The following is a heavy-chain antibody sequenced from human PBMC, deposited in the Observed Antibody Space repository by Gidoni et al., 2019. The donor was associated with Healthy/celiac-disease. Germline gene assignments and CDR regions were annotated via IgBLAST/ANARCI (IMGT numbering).Heavy chain of an antibody. V-gene: IGHV3-30-3*01. Sequence: QVQLVESGGGVVQPGRSLRLSCAASGFTFSSYAMHWVRQAPGKGLEWVAVISYDGSNKYYADSVEGRFTISRDNSKTTLYLQMNSLRAEDTAVYYCARDLGYCSSTSCYVGADYWGQGTLVTVSS. CDR3: ARDLGYCSSTSCYVGADY. J-gene: IGHJ4*02. D-gene: IGHD2-2*01. CDR1: GFTFSSYA. CDR2: ISYDGSNK.